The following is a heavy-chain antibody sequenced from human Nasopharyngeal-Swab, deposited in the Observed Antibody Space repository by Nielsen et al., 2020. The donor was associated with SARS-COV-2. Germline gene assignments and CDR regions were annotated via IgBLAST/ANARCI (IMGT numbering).Heavy chain of an antibody. CDR2: INHSGST. CDR3: ASNYGGSAESGARFDY. D-gene: IGHD4-23*01. Sequence: WIRQSPGKGLEWIGEINHSGSTNYNSSLKSRGTISVDTSKNQFSLKLSSVTAADTAAYYCASNYGGSAESGARFDYWGQGTLVTVSS. J-gene: IGHJ4*02. V-gene: IGHV4-34*01.